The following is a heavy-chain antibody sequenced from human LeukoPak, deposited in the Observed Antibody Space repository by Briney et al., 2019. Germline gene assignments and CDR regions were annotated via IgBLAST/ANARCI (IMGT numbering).Heavy chain of an antibody. Sequence: ASVKVSCKASGYTFTSYDINWVRQATGQGLEWMGWMNPNSGNTGYAQKFQGRVTITRNTSISTAYMELSSLRSEDTAVYYCARGPPTYYDILTGYYNYYYYCYMDVWGKGTTVTVSS. V-gene: IGHV1-8*03. CDR3: ARGPPTYYDILTGYYNYYYYCYMDV. D-gene: IGHD3-9*01. J-gene: IGHJ6*03. CDR2: MNPNSGNT. CDR1: GYTFTSYD.